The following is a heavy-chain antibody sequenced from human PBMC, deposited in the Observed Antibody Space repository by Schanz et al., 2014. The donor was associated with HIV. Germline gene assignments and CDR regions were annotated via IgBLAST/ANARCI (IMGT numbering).Heavy chain of an antibody. V-gene: IGHV3-53*01. Sequence: EVQLVESGGGLIQRGGSLILSCAASRFSFRGYGMHWVRQAPGKGLEWVSLIDHTGTTYYADSVKGRFTISRDISDNTVHAQISSLRADDTAVYYCARDRVGSSASYVTFDIWGQGTMVTVSS. CDR1: RFSFRGYG. CDR3: ARDRVGSSASYVTFDI. CDR2: IDHTGTT. D-gene: IGHD3-16*01. J-gene: IGHJ3*02.